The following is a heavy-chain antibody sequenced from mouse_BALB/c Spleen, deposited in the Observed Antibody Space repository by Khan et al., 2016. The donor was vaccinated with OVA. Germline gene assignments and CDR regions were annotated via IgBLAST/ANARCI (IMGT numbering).Heavy chain of an antibody. CDR1: GYTFTNNG. J-gene: IGHJ4*01. Sequence: QIQLVQSGPELKKPGETVKISCKASGYTFTNNGMNWVKQNPGKGLKWMGWINTYTGEPTYVDDFKGRFAFSLETSATTAYLQINNLQNEDTATYFCARVGYAGTMDYWCQGTSVTVSS. V-gene: IGHV9-3-1*01. CDR2: INTYTGEP. D-gene: IGHD2-14*01. CDR3: ARVGYAGTMDY.